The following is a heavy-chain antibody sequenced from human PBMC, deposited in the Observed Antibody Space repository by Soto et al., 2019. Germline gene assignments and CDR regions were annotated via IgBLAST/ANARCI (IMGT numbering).Heavy chain of an antibody. Sequence: PGGSLRLSCAASGFTFSDYYMSWIRQAPGKGLEWVSYISSSSSYTNYADSVKGRFTISRDNAKNSLYLQMNSLRAEDTAVYYCARDFGYCSSTSCHFRRGYYYYGMDVWGQGTTVTVYS. CDR2: ISSSSSYT. V-gene: IGHV3-11*06. J-gene: IGHJ6*02. CDR3: ARDFGYCSSTSCHFRRGYYYYGMDV. D-gene: IGHD2-2*01. CDR1: GFTFSDYY.